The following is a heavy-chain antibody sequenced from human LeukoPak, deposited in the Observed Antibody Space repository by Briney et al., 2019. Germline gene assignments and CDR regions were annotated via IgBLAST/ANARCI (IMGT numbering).Heavy chain of an antibody. V-gene: IGHV4-39*01. J-gene: IGHJ5*02. D-gene: IGHD1-26*01. Sequence: SETLSLTCTVSGGSISSSSYYWGWIRQPPGKGLEWIGSIYYSGSTYYNPSLKSRVTISVDTSKNQFPLKLSSVTAADTAVYYCARHSGSYSNWFDPWGQGTLVTVSS. CDR1: GGSISSSSYY. CDR2: IYYSGST. CDR3: ARHSGSYSNWFDP.